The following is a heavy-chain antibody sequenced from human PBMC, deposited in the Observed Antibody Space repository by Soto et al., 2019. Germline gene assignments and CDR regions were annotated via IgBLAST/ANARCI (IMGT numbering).Heavy chain of an antibody. CDR1: GFTFSNYW. CDR2: INSDGSVS. V-gene: IGHV3-74*01. J-gene: IGHJ6*03. D-gene: IGHD2-15*01. CDR3: ARGDCVGGTCYSLAGSLYYYMDV. Sequence: EVQLVESGGGLVQPGGSLRLSCAASGFTFSNYWMYWVRQAPGKGLVWVSRINSDGSVSSYADSVKGRLTISRDNVKNTLYLQMDSLRAEDTAVYYCARGDCVGGTCYSLAGSLYYYMDVWGKGTKVTV.